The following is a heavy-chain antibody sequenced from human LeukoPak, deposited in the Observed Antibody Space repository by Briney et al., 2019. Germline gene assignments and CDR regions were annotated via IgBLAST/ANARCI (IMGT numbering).Heavy chain of an antibody. CDR2: INAGNGNT. Sequence: APVKVSCKASGYTFTSYAMHWVRQAPGQRLEWMGWINAGNGNTKYSQKFQGRVTITRDTSASTAYMELSSLRSEDTAVYYCARAGYCSGGSCYQNWFDPWGQGTLVTVSS. J-gene: IGHJ5*02. V-gene: IGHV1-3*01. D-gene: IGHD2-15*01. CDR1: GYTFTSYA. CDR3: ARAGYCSGGSCYQNWFDP.